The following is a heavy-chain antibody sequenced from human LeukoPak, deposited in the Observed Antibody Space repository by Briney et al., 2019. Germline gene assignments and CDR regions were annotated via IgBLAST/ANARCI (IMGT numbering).Heavy chain of an antibody. CDR2: ISGSGGST. CDR3: AKAYFPQSAKIDY. CDR1: GFTFSSYS. Sequence: GGSLRLSCAASGFTFSSYSMNWVRQAPGKGLEWVSAISGSGGSTYYADSVKGRFTISRDNSKNTLYLQMNSLRAEDTAVYYCAKAYFPQSAKIDYWGQGTLVTVSS. D-gene: IGHD2-8*01. J-gene: IGHJ4*02. V-gene: IGHV3-23*01.